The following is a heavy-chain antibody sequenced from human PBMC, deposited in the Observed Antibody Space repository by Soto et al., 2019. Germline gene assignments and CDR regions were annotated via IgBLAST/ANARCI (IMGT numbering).Heavy chain of an antibody. CDR1: GGSISSGGYS. CDR3: ARGGGNYYYGMDV. Sequence: SETLSLTCAVSGGSISSGGYSRSWIRQPPGKGLEWIGYIYHSGGTYYNPSLKSRVTISVDRSKNQFSLKLSSVTAADTAVYYCARGGGNYYYGMDVWGQGTTVTVSS. CDR2: IYHSGGT. V-gene: IGHV4-30-2*01. J-gene: IGHJ6*02. D-gene: IGHD2-15*01.